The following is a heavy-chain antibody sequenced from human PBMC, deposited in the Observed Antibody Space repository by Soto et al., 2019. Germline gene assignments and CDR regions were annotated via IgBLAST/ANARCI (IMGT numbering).Heavy chain of an antibody. D-gene: IGHD6-13*01. J-gene: IGHJ6*02. CDR1: GFTFSSYV. V-gene: IGHV3-30*18. CDR3: AKDDGSTWSMFYSYYGVDV. Sequence: GRSLRLSCAASGFTFSSYVMHWARQAPGKGLARVAVISYDGSSKDYADSVKGRFTISRDNSKNTLYLQMNSLRIEDTAVYYCAKDDGSTWSMFYSYYGVDVWGQATTGTVSS. CDR2: ISYDGSSK.